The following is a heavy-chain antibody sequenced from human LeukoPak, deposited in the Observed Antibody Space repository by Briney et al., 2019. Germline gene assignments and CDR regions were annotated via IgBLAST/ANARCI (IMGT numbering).Heavy chain of an antibody. CDR2: IRSKAYGGTT. CDR3: TRDLYGSGSYFLYYYYYGMDV. V-gene: IGHV3-49*04. J-gene: IGHJ6*02. Sequence: GGSLRLSCTASGFTFGDYAMSWVRQAPGKGLEWVGSIRSKAYGGTTEYAASVKGRFTISRDDSKSIAYLQMNSLKTEDTAVYYCTRDLYGSGSYFLYYYYYGMDVWGQGTTVTVSS. D-gene: IGHD3-10*01. CDR1: GFTFGDYA.